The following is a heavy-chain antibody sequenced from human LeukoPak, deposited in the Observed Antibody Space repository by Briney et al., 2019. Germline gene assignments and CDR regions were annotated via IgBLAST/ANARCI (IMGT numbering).Heavy chain of an antibody. CDR1: GFTFSTYS. V-gene: IGHV3-21*01. CDR2: ISSSSSYI. J-gene: IGHJ4*02. D-gene: IGHD6-13*01. CDR3: AREALAAAGTGYFDY. Sequence: GESLRLSCAASGFTFSTYSMNWVRQAPGKGLEWVSSISSSSSYIYYADSIKGRFTISRDNAKNSLYLQMNSLRAEDTAVYYCAREALAAAGTGYFDYWGQGTLVTVSS.